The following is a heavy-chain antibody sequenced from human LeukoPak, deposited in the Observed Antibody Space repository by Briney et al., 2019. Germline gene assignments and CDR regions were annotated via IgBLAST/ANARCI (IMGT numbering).Heavy chain of an antibody. CDR1: GGSISSYY. CDR2: IYTSGST. CDR3: ARDGMESLGDDAFDI. D-gene: IGHD1-1*01. V-gene: IGHV4-4*07. Sequence: PSETLSLTCTVSGGSISSYYWSWIRQPAGKGLEWIGRIYTSGSTNYNPSLKSRVTISVDTSKNQFSLKLSSVTAADTAVYYCARDGMESLGDDAFDIWGQGTMVTVSS. J-gene: IGHJ3*02.